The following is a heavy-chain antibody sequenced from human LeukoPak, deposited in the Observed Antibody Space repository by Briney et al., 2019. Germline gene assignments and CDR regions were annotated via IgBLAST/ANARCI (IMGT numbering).Heavy chain of an antibody. V-gene: IGHV7-4-1*02. D-gene: IGHD3-22*01. Sequence: ASVKVSCKASGYTFTSYPLSWVRQAPGQGLEWLGWINTDTGNPTYAQVFTGRFVFSLDTSVSTAYLQIISLKAEDTAVYFCARVPSYTSGWTFDYWGQGSLVTVSS. J-gene: IGHJ4*02. CDR2: INTDTGNP. CDR3: ARVPSYTSGWTFDY. CDR1: GYTFTSYP.